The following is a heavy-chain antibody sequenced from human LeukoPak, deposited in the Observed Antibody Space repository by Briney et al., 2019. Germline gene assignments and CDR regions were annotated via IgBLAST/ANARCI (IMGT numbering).Heavy chain of an antibody. Sequence: PGGSLRLSCAASGFTFSSFGMHWVRQAPGKGLEWVAVISYDGSNKYYADSVKSRFTISRDNSKNTLYLQMNSLRAEDTAVYYCARDWQTVDGNYYYMDVWGKGTTVTISS. CDR3: ARDWQTVDGNYYYMDV. D-gene: IGHD4-17*01. J-gene: IGHJ6*03. V-gene: IGHV3-30*12. CDR1: GFTFSSFG. CDR2: ISYDGSNK.